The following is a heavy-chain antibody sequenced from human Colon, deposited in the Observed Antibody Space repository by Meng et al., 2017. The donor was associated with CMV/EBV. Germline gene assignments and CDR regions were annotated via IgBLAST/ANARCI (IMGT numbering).Heavy chain of an antibody. CDR2: IYYSGTT. J-gene: IGHJ6*02. CDR3: VRDRTVTKFFYRGMDV. V-gene: IGHV4-39*07. Sequence: SETLSLTCNVSGASIFSSSYYWGWIRQSPGKGLEWIGSIYYSGTTSYNPSLKSRVTISVDLSKNQFSLRLSSVTAADTAAYYCVRDRTVTKFFYRGMDVWGQGTTVTVSS. CDR1: GASIFSSSYY. D-gene: IGHD4-11*01.